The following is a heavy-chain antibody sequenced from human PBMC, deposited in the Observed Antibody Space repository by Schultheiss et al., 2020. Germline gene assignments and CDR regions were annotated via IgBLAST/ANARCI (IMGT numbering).Heavy chain of an antibody. CDR1: GGTFSSYA. V-gene: IGHV1-8*02. Sequence: ASVKVSGKASGGTFSSYAISWVRQAPGQGLEWMGWISAYNGNTNDAQKLQGRVTMTRNTSISTAYMELSSLRSEDTAVYYCARGRMITFGGVIVYWGQGTLVTVSS. CDR2: ISAYNGNT. D-gene: IGHD3-16*02. J-gene: IGHJ4*02. CDR3: ARGRMITFGGVIVY.